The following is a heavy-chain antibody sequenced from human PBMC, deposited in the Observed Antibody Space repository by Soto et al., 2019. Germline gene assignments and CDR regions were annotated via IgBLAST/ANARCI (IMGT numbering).Heavy chain of an antibody. CDR3: TRDRVVTAIGYYYYGMDV. CDR1: GFTFGDYA. J-gene: IGHJ6*02. Sequence: PGGSLRLSCTASGFTFGDYAMSWVRQAPGKGLEWVGFIRSKAYGGTTEYAASVKGRFTISRDDSKSIAYLQMNSLKTEDTAVYYCTRDRVVTAIGYYYYGMDVWGQGTTVTVSS. D-gene: IGHD2-21*02. CDR2: IRSKAYGGTT. V-gene: IGHV3-49*04.